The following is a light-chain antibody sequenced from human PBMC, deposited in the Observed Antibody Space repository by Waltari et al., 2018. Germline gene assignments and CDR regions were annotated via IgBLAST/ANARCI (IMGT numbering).Light chain of an antibody. CDR1: QSVGRT. V-gene: IGKV3-20*01. J-gene: IGKJ1*01. CDR2: DAS. Sequence: EIVLTQSPASLSLSPGDRATLSCRASQSVGRTLAWYQQRPGQAPRPLIYDASSRATGIPDRCSGSGSGTDFSLTISRLEPEDFAVYYCQKYGTRPATFGQGTKVEVK. CDR3: QKYGTRPAT.